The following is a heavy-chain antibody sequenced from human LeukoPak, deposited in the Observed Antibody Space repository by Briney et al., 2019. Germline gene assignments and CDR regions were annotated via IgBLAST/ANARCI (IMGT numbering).Heavy chain of an antibody. V-gene: IGHV1-24*01. CDR2: FDPEDGET. Sequence: GASVKVSCNVSGYTLTELSMHWVRQAPGKGLEWMGGFDPEDGETIYAQKFQGRVTMTEDTSTDTAYMELSSLRSEDTAVYYCATEATEQWLVRPGFFQHWGQGTLVSVSS. CDR1: GYTLTELS. CDR3: ATEATEQWLVRPGFFQH. D-gene: IGHD6-19*01. J-gene: IGHJ1*01.